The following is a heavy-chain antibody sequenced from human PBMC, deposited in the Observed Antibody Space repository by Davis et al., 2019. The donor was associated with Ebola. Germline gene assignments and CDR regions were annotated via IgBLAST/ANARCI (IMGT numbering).Heavy chain of an antibody. D-gene: IGHD5-12*01. CDR3: ASGWLRGGRVDP. J-gene: IGHJ5*02. V-gene: IGHV6-1*01. CDR2: TYYSSKWYK. Sequence: HSQTLSLTCDISGDSVSSNSGAWNWIRQSPSRGLEWLGRTYYSSKWYKDYAVSVKSRITINLDTSKNQFSLQLNSVTPEDTAVYYCASGWLRGGRVDPWGQGTPVTVSS. CDR1: GDSVSSNSGA.